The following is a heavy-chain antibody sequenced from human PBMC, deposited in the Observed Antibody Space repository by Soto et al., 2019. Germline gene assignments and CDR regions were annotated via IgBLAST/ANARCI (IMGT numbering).Heavy chain of an antibody. V-gene: IGHV1-3*01. CDR1: GYTFTSYA. Sequence: ASVKVSCKASGYTFTSYAMHWVRQAPGQRLEWMGWINAGNGNTKYSQKFQGRVTITRDTSASTAYMELSSLRSEDTAVYYCARGDYDYIWGSYRYTGIIYWGQGTLVTVSS. J-gene: IGHJ4*02. CDR2: INAGNGNT. CDR3: ARGDYDYIWGSYRYTGIIY. D-gene: IGHD3-16*02.